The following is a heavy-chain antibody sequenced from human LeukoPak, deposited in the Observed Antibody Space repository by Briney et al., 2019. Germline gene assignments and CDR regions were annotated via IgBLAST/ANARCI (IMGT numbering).Heavy chain of an antibody. CDR3: ARVREGLDTAMVREYYFDY. D-gene: IGHD5-18*01. CDR1: GGSISSYY. J-gene: IGHJ4*02. V-gene: IGHV4-59*12. Sequence: KTSETLSLTCTVSGGSISSYYWSWIRQPPGKGLEWIGFIYYSGSTNYSPSLKSRVTISVDRSKNQFSLKLSSVTAADTAVYYCARVREGLDTAMVREYYFDYWGQGTLVTVSS. CDR2: IYYSGST.